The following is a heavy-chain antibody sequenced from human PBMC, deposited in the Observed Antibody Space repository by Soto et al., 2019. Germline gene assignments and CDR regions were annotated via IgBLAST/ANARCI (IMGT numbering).Heavy chain of an antibody. J-gene: IGHJ3*02. CDR3: TRDRAWYCSSTSCYGGRDAFDI. D-gene: IGHD2-2*01. CDR2: IRSKAYGGTT. V-gene: IGHV3-49*03. CDR1: GFTFGDYA. Sequence: GGSLRLSCTASGFTFGDYAMSWFRQAPGKGLEWVGFIRSKAYGGTTEYAASVKGRFTISRDDSKSIAYLQMNSLKTEDTAVYYCTRDRAWYCSSTSCYGGRDAFDIWGQGTMVTVSS.